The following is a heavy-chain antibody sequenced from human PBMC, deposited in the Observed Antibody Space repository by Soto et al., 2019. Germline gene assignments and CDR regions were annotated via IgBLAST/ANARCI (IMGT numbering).Heavy chain of an antibody. V-gene: IGHV4-59*01. CDR3: ARYARRVGYKASPNDAFDI. CDR2: IYYSGST. J-gene: IGHJ3*02. Sequence: XETLSLTCIVSGGSIRSYYWSWIRQSPGKGLEWIGYIYYSGSTTYNPSLKSRVTMSVGTSENQFSLKLSSVTAADTAVYYCARYARRVGYKASPNDAFDIWGQGTMVTVSS. D-gene: IGHD5-12*01. CDR1: GGSIRSYY.